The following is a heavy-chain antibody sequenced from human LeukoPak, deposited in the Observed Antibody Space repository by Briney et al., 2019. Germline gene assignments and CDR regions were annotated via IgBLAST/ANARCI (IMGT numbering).Heavy chain of an antibody. CDR3: AQPGSSRGTAGQRSTNYYFDY. D-gene: IGHD6-13*01. V-gene: IGHV3-23*01. CDR1: GFTFSSDA. CDR2: ISSSGGNT. Sequence: GGSLRLSCAASGFTFSSDAMSWVRQAPGKGLEWVSGISSSGGNTYYADSVKGRFTISRDNSKNTLYLQMNSLTAEDTAVYYCAQPGSSRGTAGQRSTNYYFDYWGQGTLVTVSS. J-gene: IGHJ4*02.